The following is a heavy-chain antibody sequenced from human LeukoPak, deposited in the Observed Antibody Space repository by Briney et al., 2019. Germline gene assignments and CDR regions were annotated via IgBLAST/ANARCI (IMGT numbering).Heavy chain of an antibody. CDR1: GGSISSYY. J-gene: IGHJ4*02. D-gene: IGHD3-10*01. Sequence: KPSETLSLTCTVSGGSISSYYWSWIRQPPGKGLEWIGEINQSGSNNYNPSLKSRVTISVDTSKNQFSLKLSSVTAADTAVYYCARGMVRGVIRIYYFDYWGQGILVTVSS. CDR3: ARGMVRGVIRIYYFDY. V-gene: IGHV4-34*01. CDR2: INQSGSN.